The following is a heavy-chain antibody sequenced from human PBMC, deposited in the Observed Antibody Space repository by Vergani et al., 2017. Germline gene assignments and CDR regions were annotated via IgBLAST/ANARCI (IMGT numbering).Heavy chain of an antibody. V-gene: IGHV3-53*05. CDR3: VKDIAASGNYWYFDL. CDR1: GFTVSSNY. CDR2: IYSGGST. Sequence: EVQLVETGGGLIQPGGSLRLSCAASGFTVSSNYMSWVRQAPGKGLEWVSVIYSGGSTYYADSVKGRFTISRDNPKNTLYLQMNSLRAEDTALYYCVKDIAASGNYWYFDLWGRGTLVTVSS. J-gene: IGHJ2*01. D-gene: IGHD6-13*01.